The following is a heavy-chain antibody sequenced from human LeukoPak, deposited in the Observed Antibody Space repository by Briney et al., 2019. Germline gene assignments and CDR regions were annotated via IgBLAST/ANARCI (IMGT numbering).Heavy chain of an antibody. J-gene: IGHJ4*02. CDR1: GFSFSRSA. Sequence: GGSLRLSCAASGFSFSRSAMTWVRQTPGKGLDWVSSISSSGNTYYADSVKGRFTISRDNSKNMLYLQMNSLRAEDTAVYYCVKGRISEDGLDFWGQGTLVTVSS. CDR3: VKGRISEDGLDF. V-gene: IGHV3-23*01. D-gene: IGHD6-13*01. CDR2: ISSSGNT.